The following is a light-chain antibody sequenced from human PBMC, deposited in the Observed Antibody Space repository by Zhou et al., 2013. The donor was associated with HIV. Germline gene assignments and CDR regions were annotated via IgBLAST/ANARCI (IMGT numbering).Light chain of an antibody. J-gene: IGKJ1*01. CDR1: QSLLHSDGKTY. V-gene: IGKV2D-29*01. CDR2: EVF. CDR3: MQSIQPPWT. Sequence: DIVMTQTPLSLSVTPGQSASISCKSSQSLLHSDGKTYLFWYLQKAGQPPQLLIYEVFNRFSGVPDRFSGSGSGTDFTLKIRSVEAEDVGVYYCMQSIQPPWTFGQGTKVEIK.